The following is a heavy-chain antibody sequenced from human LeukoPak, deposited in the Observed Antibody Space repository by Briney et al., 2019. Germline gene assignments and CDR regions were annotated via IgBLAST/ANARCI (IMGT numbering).Heavy chain of an antibody. D-gene: IGHD3-22*01. Sequence: PGGSLRLSCAASGFTLSSYGMHWVRQAPGKGLEWVAFIRYDKSNKFYADSVKGRFTISRDNSKNTLYLQMNSLRAEDTAVYYCARRFYDSSAYYDFGYWGQGTLVTVSS. CDR1: GFTLSSYG. J-gene: IGHJ4*02. CDR2: IRYDKSNK. CDR3: ARRFYDSSAYYDFGY. V-gene: IGHV3-30*02.